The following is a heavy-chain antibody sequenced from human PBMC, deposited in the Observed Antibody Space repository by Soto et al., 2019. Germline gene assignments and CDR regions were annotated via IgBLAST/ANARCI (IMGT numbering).Heavy chain of an antibody. CDR1: GGTFSSYG. Sequence: QVQLVQSGAEVKKPGSSVKVSCKASGGTFSSYGISWVRQAPGQGLEWMGGIIPIFGKANYAQKFQGRVTITAHESTSTAYMELSSLRSEDTAVYYCARAAQPRDYYYGMDVWGQGTRVTVSS. CDR3: ARAAQPRDYYYGMDV. V-gene: IGHV1-69*12. CDR2: IIPIFGKA. J-gene: IGHJ6*02.